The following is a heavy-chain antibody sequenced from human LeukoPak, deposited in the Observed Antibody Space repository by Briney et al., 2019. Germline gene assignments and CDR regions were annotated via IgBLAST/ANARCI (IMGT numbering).Heavy chain of an antibody. CDR2: INHSGST. Sequence: PSETLSLTCAVYGGSFSGYYWSWIRQPPGKGLEWIGEINHSGSTNYNPSLKSRVTISVDTSKNQFSLKLSSVTAADTAVYYCAREATGNGDYDALDYWGQGTLVTVSS. CDR3: AREATGNGDYDALDY. V-gene: IGHV4-34*01. D-gene: IGHD4-17*01. CDR1: GGSFSGYY. J-gene: IGHJ4*02.